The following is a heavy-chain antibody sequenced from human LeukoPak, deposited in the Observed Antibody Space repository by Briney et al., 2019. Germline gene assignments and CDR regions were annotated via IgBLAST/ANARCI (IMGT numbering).Heavy chain of an antibody. CDR1: GFTFSSYA. V-gene: IGHV3-30-3*01. CDR2: ISYDGSNK. D-gene: IGHD3-22*01. J-gene: IGHJ4*02. CDR3: ARYDSSGYYAIDY. Sequence: PGGSLRLSCAASGFTFSSYAMSWVRQAPGKGLEWVAVISYDGSNKYYADSVKGRFTISRDNSKNTLYLQMNSLRAEDTAVYYCARYDSSGYYAIDYWGQGTLVTVSS.